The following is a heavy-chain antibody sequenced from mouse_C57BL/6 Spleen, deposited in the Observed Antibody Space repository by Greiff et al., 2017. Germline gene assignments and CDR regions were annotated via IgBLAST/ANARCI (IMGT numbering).Heavy chain of an antibody. CDR3: ARELFAY. CDR2: ISDGGSYT. CDR1: GFTFSSYA. V-gene: IGHV5-4*01. Sequence: EVKLMESGGGLVKPGGSLKLSCAASGFTFSSYAMSWVRQTPEKRLEWVATISDGGSYTYYPDNVKGRFTISRDNAKNNLYLQMDHLTSEDTAIYYCARELFAYWGQGTLVTVSA. J-gene: IGHJ3*01.